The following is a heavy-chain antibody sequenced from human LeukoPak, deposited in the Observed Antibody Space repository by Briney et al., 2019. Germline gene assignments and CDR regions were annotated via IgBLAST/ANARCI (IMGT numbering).Heavy chain of an antibody. Sequence: GESREISCKGSGYSFTSYYMHWVRQAPGQGLEWMGWINPNSGGTNYAQKFQGRVTMTRDTSISTAYMELSRLRSDDTAVYYCARIGELLNIDAFDIWGQGTIVSASS. V-gene: IGHV1-2*02. CDR1: GYSFTSYY. CDR3: ARIGELLNIDAFDI. J-gene: IGHJ3*02. D-gene: IGHD3-10*01. CDR2: INPNSGGT.